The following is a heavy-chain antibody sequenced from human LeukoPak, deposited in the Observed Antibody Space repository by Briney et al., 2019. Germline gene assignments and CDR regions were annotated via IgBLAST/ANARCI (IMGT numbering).Heavy chain of an antibody. CDR2: IYPGDSDT. J-gene: IGHJ4*02. V-gene: IGHV5-51*01. D-gene: IGHD1-26*01. CDR3: ARSLSGSYELDY. Sequence: GESLKISCKGSEYRFTSYWIAWVRQMPGKGLEWMGVIYPGDSDTRYSPSFQGQVTLSADESISTAYVQWSSLKASDTAMYYCARSLSGSYELDYWGQGTLVTISS. CDR1: EYRFTSYW.